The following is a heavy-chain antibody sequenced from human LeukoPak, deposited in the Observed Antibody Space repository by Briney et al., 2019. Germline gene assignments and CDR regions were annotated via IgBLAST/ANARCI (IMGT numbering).Heavy chain of an antibody. J-gene: IGHJ4*02. CDR1: GYTFSSYW. V-gene: IGHV5-51*01. D-gene: IGHD4/OR15-4a*01. Sequence: GESLKISCKGSGYTFSSYWIAWVGQMPGKGLEWMGIIHPGDSDTRYSPSFQGQVTISADRSLSTAYLQWSSLKASDTAMYYSARLLGASSAYFDYWGQGTLVTVSS. CDR2: IHPGDSDT. CDR3: ARLLGASSAYFDY.